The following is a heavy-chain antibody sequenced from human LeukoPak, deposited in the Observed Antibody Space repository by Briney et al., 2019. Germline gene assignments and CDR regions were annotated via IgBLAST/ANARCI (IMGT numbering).Heavy chain of an antibody. J-gene: IGHJ4*02. CDR2: INHSGST. CDR3: ARSRGVTTFLDY. Sequence: SETLSLTCTVSGGSISSYYWSWIRQPPGKGLEWIGEINHSGSTNYNPSLKSRVTISVDTSKNQFSLKLSSVTAADTAVYYCARSRGVTTFLDYWGQGTLVTVSS. V-gene: IGHV4-34*01. CDR1: GGSISSYY. D-gene: IGHD4-17*01.